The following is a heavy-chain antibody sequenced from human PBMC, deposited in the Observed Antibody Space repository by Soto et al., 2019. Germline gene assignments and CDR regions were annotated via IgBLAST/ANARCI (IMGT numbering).Heavy chain of an antibody. V-gene: IGHV3-74*01. Sequence: PGGSLRLSCTASGFPFNNYFIHWVRQAPGRGPVWVSRIKGDGSVINYADSVMDRFTISIDKARNMVHLRMDSLRAEDTAVYYCARDLSRNWFDPWGQGTPVTDSS. CDR1: GFPFNNYF. CDR3: ARDLSRNWFDP. J-gene: IGHJ5*02. CDR2: IKGDGSVI.